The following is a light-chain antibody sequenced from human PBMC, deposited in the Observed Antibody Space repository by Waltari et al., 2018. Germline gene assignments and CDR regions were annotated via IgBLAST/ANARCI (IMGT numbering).Light chain of an antibody. Sequence: DIQMTQSPSSLSASVGDRVTITCQASQDISNYLNWYQQKPGKAPKLLIYDASNLETGVPSRFSGSGSGTDFTFPISSLQPEEIATYYCQQYDNLLTFGGGTKVEIK. CDR3: QQYDNLLT. J-gene: IGKJ4*01. CDR2: DAS. V-gene: IGKV1-33*01. CDR1: QDISNY.